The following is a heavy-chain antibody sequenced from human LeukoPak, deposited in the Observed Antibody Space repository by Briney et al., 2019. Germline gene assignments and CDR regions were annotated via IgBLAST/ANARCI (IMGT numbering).Heavy chain of an antibody. D-gene: IGHD2-15*01. V-gene: IGHV4-30-2*01. CDR1: GGSISSGGYY. J-gene: IGHJ4*02. CDR3: ARGGGQLDY. Sequence: SETLSLTCTVSGGSISSGGYYWSWIRQPPGKGLEWIGCIYHSGSTYYDPSLKSRVTISVDRSKNQFSLKLSSVTAADTAVYYCARGGGQLDYWGQGTLVTVSS. CDR2: IYHSGST.